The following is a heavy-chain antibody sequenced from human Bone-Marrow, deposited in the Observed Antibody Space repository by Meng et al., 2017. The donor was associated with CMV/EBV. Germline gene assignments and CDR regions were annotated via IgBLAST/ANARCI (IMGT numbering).Heavy chain of an antibody. Sequence: ASVKVSCKASGYTFTGYYMHWVRQAPGQGLEWMGWINPNSGGTNYAQKFQGRVTMTRDTSISTAYMELSRLRSDDTAVYYCAREKQDCSSTSCYLYYYYGMDVCGQGTTVTVSS. CDR3: AREKQDCSSTSCYLYYYYGMDV. CDR2: INPNSGGT. D-gene: IGHD2-2*01. V-gene: IGHV1-2*02. J-gene: IGHJ6*02. CDR1: GYTFTGYY.